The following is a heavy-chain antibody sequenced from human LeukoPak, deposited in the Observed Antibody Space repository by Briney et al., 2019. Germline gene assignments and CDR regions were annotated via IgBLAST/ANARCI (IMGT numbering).Heavy chain of an antibody. D-gene: IGHD5-18*01. CDR2: IYYSGST. CDR1: GGSISSYY. J-gene: IGHJ4*02. CDR3: ARGLGYRPI. V-gene: IGHV4-59*01. Sequence: SETLSLTCTVSGGSISSYYWSWIRQPPGKGLEWIGYIYYSGSTNYNPSLKSRVTISVDTSKNQFSLKLSSVTAADTAVYYCARGLGYRPIWGQGTLVTVSS.